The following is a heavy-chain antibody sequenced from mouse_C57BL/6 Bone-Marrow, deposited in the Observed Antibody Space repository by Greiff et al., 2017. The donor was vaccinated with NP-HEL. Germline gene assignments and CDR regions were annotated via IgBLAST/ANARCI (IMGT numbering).Heavy chain of an antibody. V-gene: IGHV1-69*01. J-gene: IGHJ3*01. Sequence: QVQLQQPGAELVMPGASVKLSCKASGYTFTSYWMHWVKQRPGQGLEWIGEIDPSDSYTNYNQKFKGKFTLTVDKSSSTAYMQLSSLTSEDSAVYDCASRGSLSLYYGYDEFAYWGQGTLVTVSA. CDR2: IDPSDSYT. D-gene: IGHD2-2*01. CDR1: GYTFTSYW. CDR3: ASRGSLSLYYGYDEFAY.